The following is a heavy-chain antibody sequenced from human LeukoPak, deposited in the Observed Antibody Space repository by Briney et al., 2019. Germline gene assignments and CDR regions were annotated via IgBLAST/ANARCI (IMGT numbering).Heavy chain of an antibody. CDR3: ARVQGVGGYDYVVDY. Sequence: ASVKVSCKASGGTFSSYAISWVRQATGQGLEWMGWMNPNSGNTGYAQKFQGRVTTTRNTSISTAYMELSSLRSEDTAVYYCARVQGVGGYDYVVDYWGQGTLVTVSS. J-gene: IGHJ4*02. CDR1: GGTFSSYA. CDR2: MNPNSGNT. V-gene: IGHV1-8*02. D-gene: IGHD5-12*01.